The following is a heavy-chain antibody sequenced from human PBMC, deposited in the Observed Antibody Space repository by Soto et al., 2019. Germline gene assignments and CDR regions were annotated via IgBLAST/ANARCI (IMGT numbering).Heavy chain of an antibody. CDR3: ARGSSPTGSSWYSRYYGMDV. V-gene: IGHV1-8*01. D-gene: IGHD6-13*01. Sequence: ASVKVSCKASGYTFTSYDINWVRQATGQGLEWMGWMNPNSGNTGYAQKFQGRVTMTGNTSISTAYMELSSLRSEDTAVYYRARGSSPTGSSWYSRYYGMDVWGQGTTVTVSS. CDR1: GYTFTSYD. CDR2: MNPNSGNT. J-gene: IGHJ6*02.